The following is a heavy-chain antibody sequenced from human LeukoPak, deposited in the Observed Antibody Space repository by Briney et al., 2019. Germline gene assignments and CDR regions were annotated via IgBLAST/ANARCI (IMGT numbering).Heavy chain of an antibody. V-gene: IGHV3-23*01. J-gene: IGHJ6*04. CDR1: GFTFSSYG. CDR3: ARAYSGYDGMDV. Sequence: GGSLRLSRAASGFTFSSYGMSWVRQAPGKGLEWVSAISGSGGSTYYADSVKGRFIISRDNYKNTLYLQMNSLRAEDTAVYYCARAYSGYDGMDVWGKGTTVTISS. CDR2: ISGSGGST. D-gene: IGHD1-26*01.